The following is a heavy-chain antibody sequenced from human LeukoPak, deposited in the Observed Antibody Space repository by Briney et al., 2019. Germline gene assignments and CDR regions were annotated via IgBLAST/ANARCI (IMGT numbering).Heavy chain of an antibody. V-gene: IGHV1-8*03. CDR1: GYTFTSYD. Sequence: GASVKVSCKASGYTFTSYDINWVRQATGQGLEWMGWMNPNSGNTGYAQKFQGRVTITRNTSISTAYMELSSLRSEDTAVYYCARDSADCSGGSCYSAEYLHHWGQGTLVTVSS. D-gene: IGHD2-15*01. J-gene: IGHJ1*01. CDR2: MNPNSGNT. CDR3: ARDSADCSGGSCYSAEYLHH.